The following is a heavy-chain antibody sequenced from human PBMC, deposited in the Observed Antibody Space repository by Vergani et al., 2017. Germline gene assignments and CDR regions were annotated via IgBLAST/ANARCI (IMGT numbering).Heavy chain of an antibody. CDR2: IDEYGNRA. J-gene: IGHJ5*01. Sequence: EVQLVESGGGSVQSGGSLRLSCVASGFSFNTYWLHWVRQVPGKGLMWVAHIDEYGNRATYGDFETGRFTISSDNAKNTVFLQMNNLRADDAGVYYCVQTEYRTGMACNTRFDSWGQGALVTVSS. V-gene: IGHV3-74*03. D-gene: IGHD1-1*01. CDR1: GFSFNTYW. CDR3: VQTEYRTGMACNTRFDS.